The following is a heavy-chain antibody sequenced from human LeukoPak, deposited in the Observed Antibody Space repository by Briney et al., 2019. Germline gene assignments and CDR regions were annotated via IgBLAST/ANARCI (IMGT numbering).Heavy chain of an antibody. CDR1: GGTFSSYA. CDR3: ARAKGDYCSSTSCYNWFDP. CDR2: IIPIFGTA. Sequence: SVKVSCKASGGTFSSYAISWVRQAPGQGLEWMGGIIPIFGTANYAQKFQGRVTITADEPTSTAYMELSSLRSEDTAVYYCARAKGDYCSSTSCYNWFDPWGQGTLVTVSS. V-gene: IGHV1-69*01. D-gene: IGHD2-2*01. J-gene: IGHJ5*02.